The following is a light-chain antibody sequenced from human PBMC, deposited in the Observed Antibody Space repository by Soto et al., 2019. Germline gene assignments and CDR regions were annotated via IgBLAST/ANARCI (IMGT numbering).Light chain of an antibody. CDR3: QKYNSAPLT. Sequence: QITESPSSLSAFVGDRVTITCRASQGIAPYLAWFQQKPGKVPKLLIYATSTLQSGVPSRFSGSGSGTDLTLTINSLQPEDVGTYYCQKYNSAPLTFGGGTKVEIK. CDR2: ATS. CDR1: QGIAPY. J-gene: IGKJ4*01. V-gene: IGKV1-27*01.